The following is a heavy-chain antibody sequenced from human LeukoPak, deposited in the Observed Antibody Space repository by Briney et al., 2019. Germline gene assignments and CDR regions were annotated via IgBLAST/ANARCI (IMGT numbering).Heavy chain of an antibody. CDR2: IYHSGST. V-gene: IGHV4-38-2*02. CDR3: AREWVPGTLRYFDWLSDDAFDI. D-gene: IGHD3-9*01. Sequence: SETLSLTCTVSGYSISSGYYWGWIRQPPGKGLEWIGSIYHSGSTYYNPSLKSRVTISVDTSKNQFSLKLSSVTAADTAVYYCAREWVPGTLRYFDWLSDDAFDIWGQGTMVTVSS. J-gene: IGHJ3*02. CDR1: GYSISSGYY.